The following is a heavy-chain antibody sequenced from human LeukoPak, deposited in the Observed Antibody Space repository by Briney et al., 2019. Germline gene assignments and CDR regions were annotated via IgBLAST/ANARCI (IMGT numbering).Heavy chain of an antibody. J-gene: IGHJ4*02. V-gene: IGHV4-31*03. CDR3: ARVAYYYDSSGYYFDY. D-gene: IGHD3-22*01. CDR2: IYYSGST. CDR1: GGSISSGGYY. Sequence: PSETLSPTCTVSGGSISSGGYYWSWIRQHPGKGLEWIGYIYYSGSTYYNPSLKSRVTISVDTSKNQFSLKLSSVTAADTAVYYSARVAYYYDSSGYYFDYWGQGTLVTVSS.